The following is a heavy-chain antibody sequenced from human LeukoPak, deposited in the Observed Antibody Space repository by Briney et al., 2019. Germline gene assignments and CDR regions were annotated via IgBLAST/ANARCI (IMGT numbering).Heavy chain of an antibody. D-gene: IGHD5-12*01. J-gene: IGHJ6*02. CDR3: AKDRHSGYISLGATDV. CDR1: GFTFSRYA. Sequence: PGGSLRLSCAASGFTFSRYAMHWVRQAPGKGLEWVAVISYDGNNKYYADSVKGRFTISRDNSKNTLSLQMNSLRPEDTAVYYCAKDRHSGYISLGATDVWGQGTTVTVSS. CDR2: ISYDGNNK. V-gene: IGHV3-30*18.